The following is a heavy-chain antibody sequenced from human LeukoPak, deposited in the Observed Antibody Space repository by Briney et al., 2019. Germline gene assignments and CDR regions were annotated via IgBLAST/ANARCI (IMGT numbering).Heavy chain of an antibody. D-gene: IGHD4-17*01. CDR2: IYYSGSS. Sequence: SETLSLTCTVSGASVSSGSYSWSWLRQPPGKGLECIGYIYYSGSSNYNPSLKSRVTISVDTSNNQFSLKLTSVTAADTAVYYCARGSRTVTPRDAFDIWGQGTMVTVSS. J-gene: IGHJ3*02. V-gene: IGHV4-61*01. CDR1: GASVSSGSYS. CDR3: ARGSRTVTPRDAFDI.